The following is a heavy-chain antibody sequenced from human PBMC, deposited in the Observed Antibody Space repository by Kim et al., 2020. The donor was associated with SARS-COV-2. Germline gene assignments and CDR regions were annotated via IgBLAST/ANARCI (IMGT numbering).Heavy chain of an antibody. CDR1: GGSFSGYY. D-gene: IGHD2-2*01. J-gene: IGHJ5*02. CDR2: INHSGST. CDR3: ARRLTPAAIRWFDP. Sequence: SETLSLTCAVYGGSFSGYYWSWIRQPPGKGLEWIGEINHSGSTNYNPSLKSRVTISVDTSKNQFSLKLSSVTAADTAVYYCARRLTPAAIRWFDPWGQGTLVTVSS. V-gene: IGHV4-34*01.